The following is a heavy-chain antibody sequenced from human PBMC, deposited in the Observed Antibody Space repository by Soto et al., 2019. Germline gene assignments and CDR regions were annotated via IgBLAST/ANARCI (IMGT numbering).Heavy chain of an antibody. Sequence: VESLKISCKGSGYSFTSYWISWVRQMPGKGLEWMGVIYSDDSDVTYSRPFKGQVSISADKSRNTDYLHWRDIRASDTAIYSCARHRNEGWFDPWGQGTPVTVSS. CDR1: GYSFTSYW. CDR2: IYSDDSDV. J-gene: IGHJ5*02. V-gene: IGHV5-51*01. CDR3: ARHRNEGWFDP.